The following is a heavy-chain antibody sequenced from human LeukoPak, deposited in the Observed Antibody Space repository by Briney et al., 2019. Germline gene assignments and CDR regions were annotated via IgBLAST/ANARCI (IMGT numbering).Heavy chain of an antibody. CDR2: ICYSGST. D-gene: IGHD3-10*02. Sequence: PSQTLSLTCTVPGGSISSGGYYWSWIRQHPGKGLEWIGYICYSGSTYYNPSLKSRVTISVDTSKNQFSLKLSSVTAADTAVYYCARGVITMSFSADAFDIWGQGTMVTVSS. CDR3: ARGVITMSFSADAFDI. CDR1: GGSISSGGYY. V-gene: IGHV4-31*03. J-gene: IGHJ3*02.